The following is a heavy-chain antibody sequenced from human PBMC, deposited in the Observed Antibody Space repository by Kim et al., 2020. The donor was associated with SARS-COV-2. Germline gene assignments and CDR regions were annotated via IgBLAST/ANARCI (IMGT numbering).Heavy chain of an antibody. CDR2: ISGSGGST. J-gene: IGHJ2*01. D-gene: IGHD6-19*01. Sequence: GGSLRLSCAASGFTFSSYAMSWVRQAPGKGLEWVSAISGSGGSTYYADSVKGRFTISRDNSKNTLYLQMNNLRAEDTAVYYCAKDQFRTYSSGWYSWYFDLWGRGTLVTVSS. CDR1: GFTFSSYA. CDR3: AKDQFRTYSSGWYSWYFDL. V-gene: IGHV3-23*01.